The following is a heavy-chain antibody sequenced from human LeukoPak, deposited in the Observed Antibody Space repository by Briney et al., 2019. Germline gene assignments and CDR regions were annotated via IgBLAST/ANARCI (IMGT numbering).Heavy chain of an antibody. CDR1: GYTFTNYA. CDR2: INVGSGNI. V-gene: IGHV1-3*01. Sequence: ASVKVSCKASGYTFTNYAIHWVRQAPGQRLEWMGWINVGSGNIKYSQKLQGRVTITRDTSASTAYMELSSLRSEDTAVYYCVRGDFWSGYNYYANYFDYWGQGTLVTVSS. D-gene: IGHD3-3*01. CDR3: VRGDFWSGYNYYANYFDY. J-gene: IGHJ4*02.